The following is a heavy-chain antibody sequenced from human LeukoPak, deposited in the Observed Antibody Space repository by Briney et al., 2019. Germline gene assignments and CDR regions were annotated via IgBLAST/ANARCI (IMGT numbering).Heavy chain of an antibody. CDR2: ISGSGGST. V-gene: IGHV3-23*01. CDR3: AREGDSGYDSVDY. Sequence: PGGSLRLSCAASGFTFSSYAMSWVRQAPGKGLEWVSAISGSGGSTYYADSVKGRFTISRDNAKNSLYLQMNSLRAEDTAVYYCAREGDSGYDSVDYWGQGTLVTVSS. D-gene: IGHD5-12*01. CDR1: GFTFSSYA. J-gene: IGHJ4*02.